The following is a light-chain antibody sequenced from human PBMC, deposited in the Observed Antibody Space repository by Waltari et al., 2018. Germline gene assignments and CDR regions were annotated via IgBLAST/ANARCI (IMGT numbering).Light chain of an antibody. J-gene: IGKJ1*01. V-gene: IGKV4-1*01. Sequence: DIVMTQSPDSLAVSLGERVTINCNSSQSVLYSSNNKNYLNWYQQKPGQPPKLLIYWASARESGVPDRFSGSGSGTDFTLTISSLQAEDVAIYYCQQIYSTPWTFGQGTRVEIK. CDR3: QQIYSTPWT. CDR2: WAS. CDR1: QSVLYSSNNKNY.